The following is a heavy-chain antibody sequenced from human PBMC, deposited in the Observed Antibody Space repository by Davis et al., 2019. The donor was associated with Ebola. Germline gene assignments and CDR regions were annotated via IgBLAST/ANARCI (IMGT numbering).Heavy chain of an antibody. V-gene: IGHV3-7*04. CDR1: GFTFSSYW. Sequence: PGESLKISCAASGFTFSSYWMSWVRQAPGKGLEWVANIKQDGSEKYYVGSVKGRFTISRDNSKNTLYLQMNSLRAEDTAVYYCARGGIVVVPAAYYYMDVWGKGTTVTVSS. D-gene: IGHD2-2*01. CDR2: IKQDGSEK. CDR3: ARGGIVVVPAAYYYMDV. J-gene: IGHJ6*03.